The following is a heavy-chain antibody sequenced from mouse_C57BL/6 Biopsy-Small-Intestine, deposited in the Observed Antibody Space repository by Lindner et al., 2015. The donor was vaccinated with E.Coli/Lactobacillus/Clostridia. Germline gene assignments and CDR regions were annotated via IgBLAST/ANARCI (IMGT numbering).Heavy chain of an antibody. D-gene: IGHD2-1*01. V-gene: IGHV1-18*01. Sequence: VQLQESGPELVKPGASVKIPCKASGYTFTDYNMDWMKQSHGKSLEWIGDINPNNGGTIYNQKFKGKATLTVDKSSSTAYMELRSLTSEDTAVYYCARTSLYGNHYFDYWGQGTTLTVSS. CDR3: ARTSLYGNHYFDY. CDR2: INPNNGGT. CDR1: GYTFTDYN. J-gene: IGHJ2*01.